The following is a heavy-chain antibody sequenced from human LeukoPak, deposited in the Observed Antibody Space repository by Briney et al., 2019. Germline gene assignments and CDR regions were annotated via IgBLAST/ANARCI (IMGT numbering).Heavy chain of an antibody. D-gene: IGHD6-19*01. CDR1: GYTFTSYD. J-gene: IGHJ4*02. V-gene: IGHV1-8*01. Sequence: ASVKVSCKASGYTFTSYDINWVRQATGQGLEWMGWMNPNSGNTGYAQKFRGRVTMTRNTSISTAYMELSSLRSEDTAVYYCAREGVAAVAGTPGLGYWGQGTLVTVSS. CDR3: AREGVAAVAGTPGLGY. CDR2: MNPNSGNT.